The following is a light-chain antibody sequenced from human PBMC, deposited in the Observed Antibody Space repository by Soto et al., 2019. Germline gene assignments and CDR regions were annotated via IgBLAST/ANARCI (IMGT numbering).Light chain of an antibody. J-gene: IGKJ1*01. CDR2: DAS. CDR3: QQYDPFPRT. CDR1: QNINKW. V-gene: IGKV1-5*01. Sequence: DIQMTQSPSTLAASVRDRVVLXXRASQNINKWLAWYQQKPGKAPKXLISDASTLETGVPSRFSGSGSGTESTLTISSLQPDDIATFYCQQYDPFPRTFGQGTKV.